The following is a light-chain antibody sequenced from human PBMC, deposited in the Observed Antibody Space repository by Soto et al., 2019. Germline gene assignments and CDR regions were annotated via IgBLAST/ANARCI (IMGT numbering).Light chain of an antibody. Sequence: EIVLTQSPGTLSLSPGERATLSCRASQSVSNSYLAWYQQKPGQAPRLLIYGASSRATGIPDRFSGSGSGTDFTLTISRLEPEDFAVYYCQQYGSSPLFGQGTKVEIK. CDR3: QQYGSSPL. CDR1: QSVSNSY. J-gene: IGKJ1*01. CDR2: GAS. V-gene: IGKV3-20*01.